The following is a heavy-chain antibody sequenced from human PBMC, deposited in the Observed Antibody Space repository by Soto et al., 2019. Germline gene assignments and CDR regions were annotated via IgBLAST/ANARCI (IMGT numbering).Heavy chain of an antibody. D-gene: IGHD2-15*01. CDR3: ASALYCSGGSCSFDP. V-gene: IGHV4-30-2*02. J-gene: IGHJ5*02. CDR2: IYHSGST. CDR1: GVSISTSSYY. Sequence: SETLSLTCAVSGVSISTSSYYWGWVRQPPGKGLEWIGYIYHSGSTYYNPSLKSRVTISVDRSKNQFSLKLSSVTAADTAVYYCASALYCSGGSCSFDPWGQGTLLT.